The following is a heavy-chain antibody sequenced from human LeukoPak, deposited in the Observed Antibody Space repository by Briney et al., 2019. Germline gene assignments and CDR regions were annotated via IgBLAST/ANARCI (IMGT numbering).Heavy chain of an antibody. V-gene: IGHV1-2*02. CDR2: INPNSGGT. D-gene: IGHD6-6*01. CDR1: GYTYTGYY. Sequence: ASVKVSCKASGYTYTGYYMHWVRQAPGQGLEWMGWINPNSGGTNYAQKFQGRVTMTRDTSISTAYMELSRLRSVDTAVYYCARDLASSSIDYWGQGTLVTVSS. CDR3: ARDLASSSIDY. J-gene: IGHJ4*02.